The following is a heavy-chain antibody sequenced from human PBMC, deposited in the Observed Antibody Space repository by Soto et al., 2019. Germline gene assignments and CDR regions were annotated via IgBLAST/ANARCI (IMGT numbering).Heavy chain of an antibody. CDR3: ARRPWMGRVDWYCDL. J-gene: IGHJ2*01. V-gene: IGHV4-39*01. Sequence: QLQLQESGPGLVKPSETLSLTCTVSGGSISSSSYYWGWIRQPPGKGLEWIGSIYYSGSTYYNPSLKSRVTISVDTSKNQFSLKLSSVTAADTAVYYCARRPWMGRVDWYCDLWGRGTLVTVSS. CDR1: GGSISSSSYY. CDR2: IYYSGST. D-gene: IGHD3-10*01.